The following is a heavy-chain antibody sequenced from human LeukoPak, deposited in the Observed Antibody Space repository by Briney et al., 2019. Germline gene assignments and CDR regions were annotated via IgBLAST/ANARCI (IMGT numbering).Heavy chain of an antibody. Sequence: SETLSLTCTVSGGSISGSHWSWIRQPPGKRLEWIGYLYYSGSTNYNPSLTSRVTISLDTSKNQFSLKLTSVTAADTAVYYCARDRSHPLYDTTGYFAKWFDPWGQGTLVTVSS. J-gene: IGHJ5*02. V-gene: IGHV4-59*01. D-gene: IGHD3-22*01. CDR2: LYYSGST. CDR3: ARDRSHPLYDTTGYFAKWFDP. CDR1: GGSISGSH.